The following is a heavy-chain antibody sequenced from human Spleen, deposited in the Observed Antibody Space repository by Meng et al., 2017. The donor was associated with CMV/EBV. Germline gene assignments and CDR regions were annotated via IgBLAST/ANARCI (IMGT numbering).Heavy chain of an antibody. CDR3: ASPPSSGRDY. CDR1: GFTFSSYS. V-gene: IGHV3-21*01. J-gene: IGHJ4*02. Sequence: GESLKISCAVSGFTFSSYSMNWVRQAPGKGLEWVSSITSSGSYIYYADSVKGRFTISRDNSKNTLYPQMNSLRLDDTAIYYCASPPSSGRDYWGRGTLVTVSS. CDR2: ITSSGSYI. D-gene: IGHD6-19*01.